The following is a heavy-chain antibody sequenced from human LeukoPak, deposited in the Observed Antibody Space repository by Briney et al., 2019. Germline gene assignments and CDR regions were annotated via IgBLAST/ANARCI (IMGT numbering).Heavy chain of an antibody. D-gene: IGHD6-13*01. Sequence: GGSLRLSCAASGFAFSISGMHWVRQAPGKGLEGVAIIWYDGSNKYYADSVKGRFSISRDTSKNTLYLQMNSLRAEDTAVYYCARIAAPGSGPFDYWGQGTLVIVSS. CDR2: IWYDGSNK. CDR1: GFAFSISG. J-gene: IGHJ4*02. V-gene: IGHV3-33*01. CDR3: ARIAAPGSGPFDY.